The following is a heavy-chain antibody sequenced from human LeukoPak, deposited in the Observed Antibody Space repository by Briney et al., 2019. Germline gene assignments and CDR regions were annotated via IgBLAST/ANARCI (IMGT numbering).Heavy chain of an antibody. V-gene: IGHV3-23*01. D-gene: IGHD3-22*01. CDR1: GFSFSRYA. CDR2: MSSSDDGR. Sequence: GGSLRLSCAPSGFSFSRYAMSWGGQAPGKGVEWVSAMSSSDDGRYYAASVRGRFNISRDNSSSTLYLQMNSLIAEDTAVYYCAKDKSYYYDSSGYYWSFSYFDYWGQGTLVTVSS. J-gene: IGHJ4*02. CDR3: AKDKSYYYDSSGYYWSFSYFDY.